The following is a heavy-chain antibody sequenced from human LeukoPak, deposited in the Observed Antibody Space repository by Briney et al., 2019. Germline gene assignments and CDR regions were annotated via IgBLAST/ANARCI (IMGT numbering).Heavy chain of an antibody. J-gene: IGHJ4*02. CDR1: GFTFSSYW. V-gene: IGHV3-74*01. Sequence: RGSLRLSCAASGFTFSSYWMHWVRQAPGKGLVWVSRINSDGSSTSYADSVKGRFTTSRDNAKNTLYLQMNSLRAEDTAVYYCASEGDGYNFWYWGQGTLVTVSS. CDR2: INSDGSST. D-gene: IGHD5-24*01. CDR3: ASEGDGYNFWY.